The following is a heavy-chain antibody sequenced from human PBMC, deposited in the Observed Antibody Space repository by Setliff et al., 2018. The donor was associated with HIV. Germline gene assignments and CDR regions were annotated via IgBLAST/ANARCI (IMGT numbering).Heavy chain of an antibody. CDR1: GFSVNAYT. D-gene: IGHD2-15*01. Sequence: GGSLRLSCAASGFSVNAYTMVWVRQAPGKGLEWVSSISSSGNFIYYTDSVKGRFTSSRDNAKNSLFLQMDSLRGEDTAVYYCARDPYWAEGFFDYWGPGTVVTVSS. CDR2: ISSSGNFI. CDR3: ARDPYWAEGFFDY. J-gene: IGHJ4*02. V-gene: IGHV3-21*01.